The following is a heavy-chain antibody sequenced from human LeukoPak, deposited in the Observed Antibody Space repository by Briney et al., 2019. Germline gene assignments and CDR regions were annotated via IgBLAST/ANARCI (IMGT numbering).Heavy chain of an antibody. CDR2: ISWNSGSI. V-gene: IGHV3-9*01. Sequence: GGSLRLSCAASGFTFDDYAMHWVRQAPGKGLEWVSGISWNSGSIGYADSVKGRFTISRDNAKNSLYLQMNSLRAEDTALYYCAKEPPTGEVDYWGQGTLVTVSS. D-gene: IGHD7-27*01. CDR1: GFTFDDYA. J-gene: IGHJ4*02. CDR3: AKEPPTGEVDY.